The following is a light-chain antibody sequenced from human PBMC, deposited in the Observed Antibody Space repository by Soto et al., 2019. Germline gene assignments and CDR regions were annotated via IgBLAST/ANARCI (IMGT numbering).Light chain of an antibody. V-gene: IGLV2-14*01. CDR2: EVS. Sequence: QSALTQPASVSGSPGQSIAISCTGTSSDIGAYNYVSWYQQHPGKAPKLMIYEVSNWPSGVSNRFSGSKSGNTASLTISGLQADDEADYYCSSFTSSLTLVFGGGTKLTVL. CDR3: SSFTSSLTLV. J-gene: IGLJ2*01. CDR1: SSDIGAYNY.